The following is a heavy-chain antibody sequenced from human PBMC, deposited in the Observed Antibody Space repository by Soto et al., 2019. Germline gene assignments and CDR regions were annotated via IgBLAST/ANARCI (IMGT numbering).Heavy chain of an antibody. D-gene: IGHD3-3*01. CDR2: IVPMFGTS. V-gene: IGHV1-69*06. CDR1: GGTSTRYA. J-gene: IGHJ4*02. Sequence: QERLVQSGAKVRKPGSSGKVSCKVTGGTSTRYAINWVRQAPGQGLEWMGGIVPMFGTSKYAQKFQGRVTITADTSTNIAYMELRSLRSEDTAVYYCNRGSEYDLWSGYLWGQGTLVSVSS. CDR3: NRGSEYDLWSGYL.